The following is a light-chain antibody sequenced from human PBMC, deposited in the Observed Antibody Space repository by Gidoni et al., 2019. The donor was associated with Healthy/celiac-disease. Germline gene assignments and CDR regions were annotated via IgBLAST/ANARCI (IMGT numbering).Light chain of an antibody. CDR1: SSNLGAGYD. J-gene: IGLJ3*02. CDR2: GNS. CDR3: QSYDSSLSGSRV. V-gene: IGLV1-40*01. Sequence: VSGAPGQRVTISCPGSSSNLGAGYDVHWYQQLPGTAPKLLIYGNSTRPSGVPDRFSGSKSGTSASLAITGLQAEDEADYYCQSYDSSLSGSRVFGGGTKLTXL.